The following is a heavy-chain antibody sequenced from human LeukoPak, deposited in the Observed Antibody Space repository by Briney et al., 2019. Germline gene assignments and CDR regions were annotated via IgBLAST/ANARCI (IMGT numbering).Heavy chain of an antibody. V-gene: IGHV4-39*07. Sequence: SETLSLTCTVSGGSISSSSYYWGWIRQPPGTGLEWIGSIYYSGSTYYNPSLKSRVTISVDTSKNQFSLKLSSVTAADTAVYYCAKNYVWGSYRDAFDIWGQGTMVTVSS. D-gene: IGHD3-16*02. CDR1: GGSISSSSYY. J-gene: IGHJ3*02. CDR3: AKNYVWGSYRDAFDI. CDR2: IYYSGST.